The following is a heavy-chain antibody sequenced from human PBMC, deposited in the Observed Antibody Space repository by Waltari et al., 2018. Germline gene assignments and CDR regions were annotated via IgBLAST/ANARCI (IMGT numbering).Heavy chain of an antibody. D-gene: IGHD3-22*01. CDR2: IDPEDGET. J-gene: IGHJ3*02. Sequence: EVQLVQSGAEVKKPGATVKISCKVSGYTFTDYYMHWVPPATGKGLDWMELIDPEDGETIYAEKFQGRVTITADTSTDTAYMELSSLRSEDTAVYYCAREWNDSSGYYYVWMDFKFGDAFDIWGQGTMVTVSS. V-gene: IGHV1-69-2*01. CDR3: AREWNDSSGYYYVWMDFKFGDAFDI. CDR1: GYTFTDYY.